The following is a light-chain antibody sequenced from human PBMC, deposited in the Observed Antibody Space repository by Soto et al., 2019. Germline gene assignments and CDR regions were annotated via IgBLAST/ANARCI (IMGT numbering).Light chain of an antibody. V-gene: IGLV2-14*01. CDR2: EVN. CDR3: MSYTNSSTYV. Sequence: QSALNQPASVSGSPGQSITISCSGSSSDVGAYNYVSWCQQHPGKAPKLMIYEVNSRPSGVSDRFSGSKSGNTASLTISGLQAEDEADYYCMSYTNSSTYVFGTGT. CDR1: SSDVGAYNY. J-gene: IGLJ1*01.